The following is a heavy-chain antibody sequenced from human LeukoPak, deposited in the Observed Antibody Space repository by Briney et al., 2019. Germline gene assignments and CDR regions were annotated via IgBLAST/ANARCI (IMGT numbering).Heavy chain of an antibody. V-gene: IGHV1-2*02. CDR2: INPNSGGT. J-gene: IGHJ4*02. CDR3: AREGDGYNFDY. CDR1: GYTFTSYG. D-gene: IGHD5-24*01. Sequence: ASVKVSCKASGYTFTSYGISWVRQAPGQGLEWMGWINPNSGGTNYAQKFQGRVTMTRDTSISTAYMELSRLRSDDTAVYYCAREGDGYNFDYWGQGTLVTVSS.